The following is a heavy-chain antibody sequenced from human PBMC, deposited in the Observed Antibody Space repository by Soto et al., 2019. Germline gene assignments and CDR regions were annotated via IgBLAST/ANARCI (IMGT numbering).Heavy chain of an antibody. V-gene: IGHV1-2*04. CDR3: ARGGRRSYYYYGMDV. Sequence: ASVKVSCKASGYTFTGYYMHWVRQAPGQGLEWMGWINPNSGGTNYAQKFQGWVTMTRDTSISTAYMELSRLRSDDTAVYYCARGGRRSYYYYGMDVWGQGTTVTVSS. CDR1: GYTFTGYY. CDR2: INPNSGGT. J-gene: IGHJ6*02.